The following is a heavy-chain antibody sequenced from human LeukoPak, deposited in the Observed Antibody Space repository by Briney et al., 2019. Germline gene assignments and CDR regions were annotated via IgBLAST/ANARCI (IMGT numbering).Heavy chain of an antibody. D-gene: IGHD3-10*01. CDR2: INPNSNNT. J-gene: IGHJ5*02. CDR1: GSTFTSYD. Sequence: ASVTVSCKASGSTFTSYDINWVRQAHGQGHEWKGCINPNSNNTGYEKKYQGRVTMTRTTSKTTAYMELISLRSEDTAVYYCARDIEKSTTIRGIIITRPFNWFDHWGQGTLVTVSS. V-gene: IGHV1-8*01. CDR3: ARDIEKSTTIRGIIITRPFNWFDH.